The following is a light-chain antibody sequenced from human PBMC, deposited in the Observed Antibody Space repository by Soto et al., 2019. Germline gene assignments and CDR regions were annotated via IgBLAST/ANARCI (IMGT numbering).Light chain of an antibody. J-gene: IGLJ1*01. CDR2: EVN. CDR1: SSDVGSYNL. CDR3: HSYAGSRTHYV. Sequence: QSVLTQPASVSGSPGQPITISCTGTSSDVGSYNLVSWYQQHPGKAPKLIIYEVNKRPSGISGRFSGSKSGNTASLTISGLQAEDEADYYCHSYAGSRTHYVFGTGTKVT. V-gene: IGLV2-23*02.